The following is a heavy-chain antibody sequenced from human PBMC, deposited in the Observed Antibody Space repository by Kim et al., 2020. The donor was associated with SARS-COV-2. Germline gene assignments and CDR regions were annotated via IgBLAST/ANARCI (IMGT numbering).Heavy chain of an antibody. D-gene: IGHD3-10*01. CDR3: ARDRRRGADY. J-gene: IGHJ4*02. CDR2: VSYSGST. V-gene: IGHV4-39*07. Sequence: SETLSLTCTVSGGSISSNSYYWGWIRQSPGKGLEWIASVSYSGSTYYRPSLKGRVIISVDPSNNQFSLKLSSVTAADTAVYYCARDRRRGADYWGQGTLVTVSS. CDR1: GGSISSNSYY.